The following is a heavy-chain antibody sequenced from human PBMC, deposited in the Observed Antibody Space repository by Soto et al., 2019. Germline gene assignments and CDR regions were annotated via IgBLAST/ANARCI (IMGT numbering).Heavy chain of an antibody. D-gene: IGHD3-3*01. CDR1: GFTLEDYA. CDR2: ISWNSGSI. CDR3: AKGPGFWSGIGNY. V-gene: IGHV3-9*01. Sequence: QPGGSLRLSCAASGFTLEDYAMHWVRQAPGKGLEWVSGISWNSGSIGYADSVKGRFTISRDNAKNSLYLQMNSLRAEDTALYYCAKGPGFWSGIGNYWGQGTLVTVS. J-gene: IGHJ4*02.